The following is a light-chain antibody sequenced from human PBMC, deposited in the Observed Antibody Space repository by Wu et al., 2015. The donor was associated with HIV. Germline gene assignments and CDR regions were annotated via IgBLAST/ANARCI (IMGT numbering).Light chain of an antibody. CDR1: ESINSN. CDR3: QQYNNWPPGT. CDR2: GAS. V-gene: IGKV3-15*01. Sequence: ETVMTQSPATLSVSPGERVTLSCRASESINSNLAWYQQKVGQAPRLLIYGASTRTTGIPGRFSGSGSGTEFTLTITNMQSEDFAVYYCQQYNNWPPGTFGQGTKVEIK. J-gene: IGKJ1*01.